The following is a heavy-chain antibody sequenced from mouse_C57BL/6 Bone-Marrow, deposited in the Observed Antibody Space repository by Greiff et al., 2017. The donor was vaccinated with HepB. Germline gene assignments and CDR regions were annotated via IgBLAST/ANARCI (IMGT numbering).Heavy chain of an antibody. D-gene: IGHD2-3*01. V-gene: IGHV1-81*01. Sequence: QVQLQQSGAELARPGASVKLSCKASGYTFTSYGISWVKQRTGQGLEWIGEIYPRSGNTYYNEKFKGKATLTADKSSSTAYMELRSLTSEDSAVYFCARWMGHYDGYYRFAYWGQGTLVTVSA. CDR1: GYTFTSYG. CDR3: ARWMGHYDGYYRFAY. J-gene: IGHJ3*01. CDR2: IYPRSGNT.